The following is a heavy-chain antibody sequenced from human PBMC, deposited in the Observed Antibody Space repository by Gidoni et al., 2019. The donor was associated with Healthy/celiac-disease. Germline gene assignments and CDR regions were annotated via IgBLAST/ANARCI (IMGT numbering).Heavy chain of an antibody. V-gene: IGHV4-59*01. Sequence: QVQLQESGPGLVKPSETLSLTCTVSGGSISSYYWSWTRQPPGKGLEWIGYIYYSGSTNYNPSLKSRVTISVDTSKNQFSLKLSSVTAADTAVYYCARGLTATDAFDIWGQGTMVTVSS. J-gene: IGHJ3*02. CDR2: IYYSGST. CDR3: ARGLTATDAFDI. CDR1: GGSISSYY.